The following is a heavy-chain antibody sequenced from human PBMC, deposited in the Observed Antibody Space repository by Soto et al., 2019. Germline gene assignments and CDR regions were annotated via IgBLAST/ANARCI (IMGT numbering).Heavy chain of an antibody. V-gene: IGHV3-13*01. CDR1: GFTFSAYD. Sequence: EVQLVESGGGLVQPGGSLRLSCAASGFTFSAYDMHWVRQATGKGLEWVAAIGTQHDTYYPDSVKGRFTISRENAKNSFYLQMSGLTAGDTAVYFFAKQASYWHGGGGWFDPWGQGTLVTVSS. CDR3: AKQASYWHGGGGWFDP. J-gene: IGHJ5*02. CDR2: IGTQHDT. D-gene: IGHD2-8*02.